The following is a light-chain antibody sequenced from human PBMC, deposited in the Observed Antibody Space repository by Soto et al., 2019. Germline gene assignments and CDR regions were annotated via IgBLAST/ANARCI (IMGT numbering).Light chain of an antibody. CDR3: QQYNNLPPT. CDR2: AAS. Sequence: DIHSTQSPSSVSASVRDRVASTSRASQGISSWLAWYQQKPGKAPKLLIYAASSLQSGVPSRFSGCGSGTDFTLTISSLQSEDFAIYYCQQYNNLPPTFGQGTKVDI. J-gene: IGKJ1*01. V-gene: IGKV1-12*01. CDR1: QGISSW.